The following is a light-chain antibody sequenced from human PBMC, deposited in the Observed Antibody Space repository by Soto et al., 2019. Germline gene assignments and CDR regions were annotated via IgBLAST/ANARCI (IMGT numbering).Light chain of an antibody. CDR3: SSYTSSSTLV. J-gene: IGLJ1*01. CDR1: SSDVGGYNY. V-gene: IGLV2-14*01. CDR2: EVS. Sequence: QSALTQPASVSGSPGQSITISCTGTSSDVGGYNYVSWYQQPPDKAPKLMNYEVSNRPSGVSNRFAGSKSGNTASLTISGLQAEDEADYYCSSYTSSSTLVFGTGTKVTVL.